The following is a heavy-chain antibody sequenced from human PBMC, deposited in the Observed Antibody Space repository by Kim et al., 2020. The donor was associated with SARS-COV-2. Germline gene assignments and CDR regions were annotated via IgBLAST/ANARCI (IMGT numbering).Heavy chain of an antibody. J-gene: IGHJ4*02. CDR3: ASQGAGNSPFDY. CDR1: GGSFSGYY. CDR2: INHSGST. D-gene: IGHD6-19*01. V-gene: IGHV4-34*01. Sequence: SETLSLTCAVYGGSFSGYYWSWIRQPPGKGLEWIGEINHSGSTNYNPSLKSRVTISVDTSKNQFSLKLSSVTAADTAVYYCASQGAGNSPFDYCGQGTLVTVSS.